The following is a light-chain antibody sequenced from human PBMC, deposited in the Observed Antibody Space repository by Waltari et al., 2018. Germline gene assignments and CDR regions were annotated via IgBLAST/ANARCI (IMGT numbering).Light chain of an antibody. CDR2: AAS. Sequence: DIQMTQSPFSLSASVGDRVTITCRASQGINNFLDWFQQKPGEAPKSLIYAASSLHSGVPSRFSGSGSGTDYTLTITSLQPEDFATYYCQQYNSYPYTFGQGTRLETK. CDR1: QGINNF. V-gene: IGKV1-16*01. CDR3: QQYNSYPYT. J-gene: IGKJ2*01.